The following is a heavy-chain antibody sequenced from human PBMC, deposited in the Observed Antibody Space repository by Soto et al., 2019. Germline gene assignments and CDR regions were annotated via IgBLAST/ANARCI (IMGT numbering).Heavy chain of an antibody. CDR1: GFTFSSYA. CDR2: ISGSGGST. D-gene: IGHD6-13*01. J-gene: IGHJ4*02. CDR3: AKDGFHIAAPFVY. Sequence: PGGSLRLSCAASGFTFSSYAMSWVRQAPGKGPEWVSGISGSGGSTYADSVKGRFTISRDNSKNTLYLQMNSLRAEDTAVYYCAKDGFHIAAPFVYWGQGTLVTVSS. V-gene: IGHV3-23*01.